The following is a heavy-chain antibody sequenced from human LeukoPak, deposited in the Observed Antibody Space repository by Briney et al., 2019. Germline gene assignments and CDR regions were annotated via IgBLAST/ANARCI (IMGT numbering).Heavy chain of an antibody. V-gene: IGHV3-9*01. Sequence: GRSLRLSCAASVFTFSTYAMHWVRHAPWKGLEWVLGISYDSGAIGYADSVKGRFAISRDNTKSSLYLQMNSLRAEDTALYYCAKDWGGNHYFDYWGQGTLVTVSS. J-gene: IGHJ4*02. D-gene: IGHD1-14*01. CDR3: AKDWGGNHYFDY. CDR1: VFTFSTYA. CDR2: ISYDSGAI.